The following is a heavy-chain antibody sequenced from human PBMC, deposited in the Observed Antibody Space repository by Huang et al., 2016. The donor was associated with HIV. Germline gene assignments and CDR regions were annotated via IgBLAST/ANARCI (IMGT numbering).Heavy chain of an antibody. CDR3: ARTGSYYYGSGSYHFGDY. Sequence: QVQLVASGGGVVQPGRSLRLSCSASGFAFSSYAMHWVRQAAGKGVEWLEGISMDGSNKNYAHYVKGRFTISRDNSKGTVYLKMNSLRPEDTAVYSCARTGSYYYGSGSYHFGDYWGQGTLVTVSS. V-gene: IGHV3-30-3*01. J-gene: IGHJ4*02. D-gene: IGHD3-10*01. CDR2: ISMDGSNK. CDR1: GFAFSSYA.